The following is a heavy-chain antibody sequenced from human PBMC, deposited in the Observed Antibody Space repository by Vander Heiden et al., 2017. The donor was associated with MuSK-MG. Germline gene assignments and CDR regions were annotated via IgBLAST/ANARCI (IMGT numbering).Heavy chain of an antibody. D-gene: IGHD2-2*01. CDR1: GGSFSPYY. V-gene: IGHV4-34*01. CDR3: ARSRRYCSSTSRYYSWFGP. Sequence: QVQLQQWGAGLLKPSETLSLTCAVYGGSFSPYYWNWVRQPPGKGLEWIGEINHSGSANHNPSFKSRVTMSVDTSKNQFSLRLTSVTAADTAVYFCARSRRYCSSTSRYYSWFGPWGHGTQVTVSS. CDR2: INHSGSA. J-gene: IGHJ5*02.